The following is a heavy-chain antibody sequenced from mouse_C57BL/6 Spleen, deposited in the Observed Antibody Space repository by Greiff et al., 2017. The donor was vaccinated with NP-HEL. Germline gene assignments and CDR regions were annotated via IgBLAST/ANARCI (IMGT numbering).Heavy chain of an antibody. CDR2: IYPGDGDT. CDR1: GYAFSSYW. CDR3: ARSGGVVAPLDY. Sequence: QVQLQQSGAELVKPGASVKISCKASGYAFSSYWMNWVKQRPGKGLEWIGQIYPGDGDTNYNGKFKGKATLTADKSSSTAYMQLSSLTSEDSAVYFCARSGGVVAPLDYWGQGTTLTVSS. V-gene: IGHV1-80*01. J-gene: IGHJ2*01. D-gene: IGHD1-1*01.